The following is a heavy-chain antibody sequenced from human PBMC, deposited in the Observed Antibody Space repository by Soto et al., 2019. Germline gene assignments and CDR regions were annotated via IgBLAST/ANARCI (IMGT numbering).Heavy chain of an antibody. J-gene: IGHJ6*03. V-gene: IGHV3-23*01. CDR2: ISGSGGGT. D-gene: IGHD2-21*01. CDR3: ARRRSIDYYYYMDV. Sequence: PGGSLRLSCAASGFTFSSYAMSWVRQAPGKGLEWVSGISGSGGGTYYADSVKGRFTISRDNAKNTLYLQMNSLRAEDTAVYYCARRRSIDYYYYMDVWGKGTTVTVSS. CDR1: GFTFSSYA.